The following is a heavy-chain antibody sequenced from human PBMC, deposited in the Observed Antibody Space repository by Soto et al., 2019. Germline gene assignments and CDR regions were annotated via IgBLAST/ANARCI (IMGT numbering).Heavy chain of an antibody. Sequence: QVQLQQWGAGLLKPSETLSLTCAVYGGSFSGYYWSWIRQPPGKGLEWIGEINHSGSTNYILSLKSRVTISVDTSKNQFSLKLRSVTAADTAVYYCARGGTGGRTTVTTYAVWGQGTLVTVSS. D-gene: IGHD4-17*01. J-gene: IGHJ4*02. CDR1: GGSFSGYY. V-gene: IGHV4-34*01. CDR3: ARGGTGGRTTVTTYAV. CDR2: INHSGST.